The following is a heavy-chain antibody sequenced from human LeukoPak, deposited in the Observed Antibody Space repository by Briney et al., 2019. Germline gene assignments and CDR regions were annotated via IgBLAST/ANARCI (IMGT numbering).Heavy chain of an antibody. Sequence: PGGSLRLSSAASGFTFSNAWMSWVRQAPGKGLEWVGRIKSKTDGGTTDYAAPVKGRFTISRDDSKNTLYLQMNSLKTEDTAVYYCTTDGPMVRGVIAPNYYYYYMDVWGKGTTVTVSS. CDR2: IKSKTDGGTT. V-gene: IGHV3-15*01. D-gene: IGHD3-10*01. CDR1: GFTFSNAW. CDR3: TTDGPMVRGVIAPNYYYYYMDV. J-gene: IGHJ6*03.